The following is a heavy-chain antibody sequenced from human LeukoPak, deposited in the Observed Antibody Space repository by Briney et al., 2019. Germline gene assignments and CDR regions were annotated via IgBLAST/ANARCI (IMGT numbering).Heavy chain of an antibody. CDR2: IGDDGTNR. Sequence: GGSLRLSCAASDSIFRHYGMHWVRQAPGKGLEWVAVIGDDGTNRHYGDSVKGRFTISRDKSKNAVYLQMDSLRAEDTAVYYCAGGNGYHPLTTYWDQGTLVTVSS. V-gene: IGHV3-33*01. J-gene: IGHJ1*01. CDR3: AGGNGYHPLTTY. D-gene: IGHD3-22*01. CDR1: DSIFRHYG.